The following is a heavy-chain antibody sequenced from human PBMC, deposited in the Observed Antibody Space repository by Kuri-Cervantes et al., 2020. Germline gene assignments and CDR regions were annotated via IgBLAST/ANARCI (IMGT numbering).Heavy chain of an antibody. CDR1: GGSISNTQW. CDR3: ARALGGLLNF. D-gene: IGHD3-10*01. V-gene: IGHV4-4*02. J-gene: IGHJ4*02. CDR2: ISHSGNT. Sequence: SETLSLTCAVSGGSISNTQWWSWVRQPPGKGLEWIGEISHSGNTNHNPSLRSRITISIDKSKNQFSLKLTSVTAADTAVYYCARALGGLLNFWGQGTLVTVSS.